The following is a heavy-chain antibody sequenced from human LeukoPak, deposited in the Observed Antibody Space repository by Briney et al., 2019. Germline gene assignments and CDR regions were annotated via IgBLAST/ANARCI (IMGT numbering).Heavy chain of an antibody. Sequence: SETLSLTFTVSGGSISTYYCDGLRQPPGKGLEWIGYIYYSGSTNYNPSLKSRVTISVDTSKNQFSLKLTSVTAADTAVYYCARRGKDFWSGDTAFDIWCQGTMVTVSS. CDR1: GGSISTYY. J-gene: IGHJ3*02. V-gene: IGHV4-59*01. CDR3: ARRGKDFWSGDTAFDI. D-gene: IGHD3-3*01. CDR2: IYYSGST.